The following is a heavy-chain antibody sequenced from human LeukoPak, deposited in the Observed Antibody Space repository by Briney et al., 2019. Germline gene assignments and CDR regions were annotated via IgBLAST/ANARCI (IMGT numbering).Heavy chain of an antibody. J-gene: IGHJ5*02. D-gene: IGHD2-15*01. CDR1: GFTFSSYS. CDR2: ISSSSSYI. V-gene: IGHV3-21*01. Sequence: PGGSLRLSCAASGFTFSSYSMNWVRQAPGKGLEWVSSISSSSSYIYYADSVKGRFTTSRDNAKNSLYLQMNSLRAEDTAVYYCARAKYCSGGSCYYSFGWFDPWGQGTLVTVSS. CDR3: ARAKYCSGGSCYYSFGWFDP.